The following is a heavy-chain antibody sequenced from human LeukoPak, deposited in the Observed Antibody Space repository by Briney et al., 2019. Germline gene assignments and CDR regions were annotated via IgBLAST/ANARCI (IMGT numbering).Heavy chain of an antibody. Sequence: GGSLRLSCAASGFTFSSYWMSWVRQAPGKGLEWVANIKHDGSEKYYVDSVKGRFTISRDNAKNSLYLQMNSLRAEDTAVYYCARVPITMVRGVITPYFYYYGMDVWGQGTTVTVSS. CDR2: IKHDGSEK. CDR1: GFTFSSYW. D-gene: IGHD3-10*01. V-gene: IGHV3-7*01. J-gene: IGHJ6*02. CDR3: ARVPITMVRGVITPYFYYYGMDV.